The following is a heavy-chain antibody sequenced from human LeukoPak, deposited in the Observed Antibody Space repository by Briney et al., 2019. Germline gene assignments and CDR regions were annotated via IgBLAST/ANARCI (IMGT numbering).Heavy chain of an antibody. CDR3: ARVLGVQESEYYFDY. CDR1: GFTFSSYS. Sequence: GGSLRLSCAASGFTFSSYSMNWVRQAPWKGLEWVSSISSSSSYISYADSVKGRFTISRDNAKNSLYLQMNSLRAEDTAVYYCARVLGVQESEYYFDYWGQGTLVTVSS. D-gene: IGHD6-19*01. CDR2: ISSSSSYI. V-gene: IGHV3-21*01. J-gene: IGHJ4*02.